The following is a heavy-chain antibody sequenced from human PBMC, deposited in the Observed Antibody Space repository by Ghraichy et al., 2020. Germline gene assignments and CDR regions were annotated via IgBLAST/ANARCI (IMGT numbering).Heavy chain of an antibody. CDR3: AHSGYYFASGSYSSLGFYYYYMDV. CDR1: GFSLRTSGVG. Sequence: SGPTLVKPTQTLTLTCSFSGFSLRTSGVGVGWIRQPPGKAPEWLAAVYWNDNKRFNPSLHNRLPITKDTSRNRVVLTMTKMDPVDKATYYCAHSGYYFASGSYSSLGFYYYYMDVWGKGTTVTVSS. V-gene: IGHV2-5*01. J-gene: IGHJ6*03. D-gene: IGHD3-10*01. CDR2: VYWNDNK.